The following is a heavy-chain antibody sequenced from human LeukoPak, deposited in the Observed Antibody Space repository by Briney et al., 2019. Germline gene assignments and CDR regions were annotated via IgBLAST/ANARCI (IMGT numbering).Heavy chain of an antibody. J-gene: IGHJ4*02. CDR1: GYTFTSYG. D-gene: IGHD3-22*01. Sequence: ASVTVSCKASGYTFTSYGISWVRQAPGQGLEGMGWISAYNGNTNYAQKLQGRVTMTTDTSTSTAYMELRSLRSDDTAVYYCARDVVLPQRSDYYDSSGYSRPFDYWGQGTLVTVSS. CDR2: ISAYNGNT. V-gene: IGHV1-18*01. CDR3: ARDVVLPQRSDYYDSSGYSRPFDY.